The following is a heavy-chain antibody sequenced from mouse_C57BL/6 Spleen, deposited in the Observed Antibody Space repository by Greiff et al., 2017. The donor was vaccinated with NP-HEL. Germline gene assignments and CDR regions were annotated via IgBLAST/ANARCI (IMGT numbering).Heavy chain of an antibody. Sequence: EVMLVESGGGLVQPGGSLSLSCAASGFTFTDYYMSWVRPPPGTALEWLGFIRNKANGYTTEYSAPVKGQFTISRDNSQSIVYLQMNALRAEDSATYYCARSPSMVTYFDYWGQGTTLTVSS. V-gene: IGHV7-3*01. CDR2: IRNKANGYTT. CDR1: GFTFTDYY. CDR3: ARSPSMVTYFDY. D-gene: IGHD2-2*01. J-gene: IGHJ2*01.